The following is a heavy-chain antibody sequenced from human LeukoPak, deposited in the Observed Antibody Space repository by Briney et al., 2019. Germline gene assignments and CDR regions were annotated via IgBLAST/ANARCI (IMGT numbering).Heavy chain of an antibody. J-gene: IGHJ5*02. V-gene: IGHV1-18*01. CDR2: ISAYNGNT. CDR3: ARDGGSGWYWGGSWFDP. CDR1: GYTFTSYG. D-gene: IGHD6-19*01. Sequence: ASVKVSCKASGYTFTSYGISWVRQAPGQGLEWMGWISAYNGNTNYAQKLQGRVTMTTDTSTSTAYMELRSLRSDDTAVYYCARDGGSGWYWGGSWFDPWGQGTLVTVSS.